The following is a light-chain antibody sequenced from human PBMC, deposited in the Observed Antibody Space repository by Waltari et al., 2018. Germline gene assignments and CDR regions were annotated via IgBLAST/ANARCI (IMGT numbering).Light chain of an antibody. V-gene: IGKV6D-21*02. Sequence: EVVLTQSPDFPSVTPQEKVTITCRASQSIGSSIHWYQQKQDQSPKRLLQYASQSISGVPSRFSGSGSGTAFTLTINGLEAEDAAAYYCHQSSSLPYTFGQGTKLEIK. CDR3: HQSSSLPYT. J-gene: IGKJ2*01. CDR2: YAS. CDR1: QSIGSS.